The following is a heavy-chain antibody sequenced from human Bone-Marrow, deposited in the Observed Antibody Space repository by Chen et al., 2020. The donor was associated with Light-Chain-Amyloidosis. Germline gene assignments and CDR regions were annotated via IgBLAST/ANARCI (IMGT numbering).Heavy chain of an antibody. D-gene: IGHD2-2*01. CDR3: ARVRCSITSCYVHYYYYMDV. CDR2: IYYSGST. J-gene: IGHJ6*03. CDR1: GGSISSSSYY. V-gene: IGHV4-39*07. Sequence: QLQLQESGPGLVKPSETLSLTCTVPGGSISSSSYYWGWIRQPPGKGLEWIGSIYYSGSTYYNPSLKSRVTISVDTSKNQFSLKLSSVTAADTAVYYCARVRCSITSCYVHYYYYMDVWGKGTTVTVSS.